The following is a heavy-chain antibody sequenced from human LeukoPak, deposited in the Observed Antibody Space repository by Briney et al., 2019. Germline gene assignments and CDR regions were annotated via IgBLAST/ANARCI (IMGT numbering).Heavy chain of an antibody. CDR2: ISNDGINT. CDR3: ARDVGTYYYGSGSYGMDV. Sequence: GGSLRLSCAASGIIFSTYGMHWVRQAPGKGLEWVGVISNDGINTYYTDSLKGRFTISRDNSNSTLYLHMNSLRREDTAVYYCARDVGTYYYGSGSYGMDVWGQGTTVTVSS. CDR1: GIIFSTYG. D-gene: IGHD3-10*01. J-gene: IGHJ6*02. V-gene: IGHV3-30*03.